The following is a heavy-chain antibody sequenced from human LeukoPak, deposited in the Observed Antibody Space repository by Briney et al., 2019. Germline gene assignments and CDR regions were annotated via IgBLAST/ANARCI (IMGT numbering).Heavy chain of an antibody. CDR1: GYTFTSYY. D-gene: IGHD6-13*01. Sequence: PSASVTVSCTASGYTFTSYYMHWVRQAPGQGLEWMGIINPSGGSTSYAQKFQGRVTMTRDTSTSTVYMELSSLRSEDTAVYYCAREVSLSMAAAGTSLLGYGMDVWGQGTTVTVSS. V-gene: IGHV1-46*01. CDR3: AREVSLSMAAAGTSLLGYGMDV. J-gene: IGHJ6*02. CDR2: INPSGGST.